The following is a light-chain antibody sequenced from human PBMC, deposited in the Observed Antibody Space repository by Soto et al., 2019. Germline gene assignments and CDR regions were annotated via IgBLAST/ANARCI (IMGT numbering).Light chain of an antibody. V-gene: IGKV1-5*03. CDR3: QHYNRYSEA. J-gene: IGKJ1*01. CDR1: QTISSW. Sequence: DSQMTRSPSRLSGAVGDRVAIAGRAIQTISSWLAWYQQKPGKAPKLLIYKASTLKSGVPSRSSGSGSGTELTLTIGSLQPDDFATYYCQHYNRYSEAFGQGTKVDIK. CDR2: KAS.